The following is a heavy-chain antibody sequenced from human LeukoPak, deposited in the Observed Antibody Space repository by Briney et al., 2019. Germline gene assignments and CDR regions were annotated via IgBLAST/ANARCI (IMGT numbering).Heavy chain of an antibody. Sequence: PSETLSLTCTVSGGSISSSSYYWGWIRQPPGKGLEWIGSIYYSGSTYYNPSLKSRVTISVDTSKNQFSLKLSSVTAADTAVYYCARLGSSKLELRLFDYWGQGTLVTVSS. CDR2: IYYSGST. V-gene: IGHV4-39*01. CDR3: ARLGSSKLELRLFDY. D-gene: IGHD1-7*01. CDR1: GGSISSSSYY. J-gene: IGHJ4*02.